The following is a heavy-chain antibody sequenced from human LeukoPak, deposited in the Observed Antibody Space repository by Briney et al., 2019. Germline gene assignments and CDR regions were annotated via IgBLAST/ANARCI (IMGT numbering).Heavy chain of an antibody. Sequence: QPGGSLRLSCAASGFTFSSYAMSWVRQAPGKGLEWVSAISGSGGSTYYADSVKGRFTISRDNSKNTLYLQMNSLRAEDTAVYYCAKAARVGATYYYYMDVWGQGTLVTVSS. CDR2: ISGSGGST. CDR3: AKAARVGATYYYYMDV. D-gene: IGHD1-26*01. V-gene: IGHV3-23*01. J-gene: IGHJ6*03. CDR1: GFTFSSYA.